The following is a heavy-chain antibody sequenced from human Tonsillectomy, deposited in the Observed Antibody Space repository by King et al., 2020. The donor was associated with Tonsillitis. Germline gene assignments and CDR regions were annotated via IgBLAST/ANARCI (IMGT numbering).Heavy chain of an antibody. CDR3: AIENDRYYYMDV. V-gene: IGHV4-30-4*01. Sequence: QLQESGPGLVKPSQTLSLTCTVSGGSISSGDYYWSWIRQPPGKGLEWIGYIYYSGSTYYNPSLKSRVTISVDTSKNQFSLKLSSVTAADTAVYCCAIENDRYYYMDVWGKGTTVTVSS. CDR2: IYYSGST. CDR1: GGSISSGDYY. D-gene: IGHD1-1*01. J-gene: IGHJ6*03.